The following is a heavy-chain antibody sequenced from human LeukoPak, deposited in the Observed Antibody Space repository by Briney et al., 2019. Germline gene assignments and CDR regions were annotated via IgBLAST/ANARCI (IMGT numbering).Heavy chain of an antibody. V-gene: IGHV4-39*01. CDR1: GGSISSSSSY. CDR3: ARLTMIVVVERRNPYYFDY. D-gene: IGHD3-22*01. Sequence: PSETLSLTCTVSGGSISSSSSYWGWIRQPPGKGLEWIGSIYYSGSTYYNPSLKSRVTISVDTSKNQFSLKLSSMTAADTAVYYCARLTMIVVVERRNPYYFDYWGQGTLVTISS. J-gene: IGHJ4*02. CDR2: IYYSGST.